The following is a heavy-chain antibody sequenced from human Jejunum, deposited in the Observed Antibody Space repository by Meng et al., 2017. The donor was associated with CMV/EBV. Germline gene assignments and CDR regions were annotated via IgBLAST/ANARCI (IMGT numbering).Heavy chain of an antibody. CDR1: CGSFSEYY. CDR3: DVYCNNLDY. J-gene: IGHJ4*02. CDR2: INQACGT. D-gene: IGHD2/OR15-2a*01. V-gene: IGHV4-34*01. Sequence: QLQQRCAGLLKPSESLARTCAVYCGSFSEYYGDWILQPPGKSQEWMREINQACGTRYNPSLENRVTISLDTSKNHVSLKLRSVSAADTSVDFCDVYCNNLDYWGQGTLVTVSS.